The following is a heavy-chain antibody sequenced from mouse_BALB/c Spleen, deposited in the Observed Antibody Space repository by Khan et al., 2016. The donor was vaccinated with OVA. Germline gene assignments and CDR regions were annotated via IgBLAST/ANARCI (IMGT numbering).Heavy chain of an antibody. CDR3: ARLEDI. CDR2: IWAGGST. Sequence: VQLKESGPGLVAPSQSLSITCTVSGFSLTSYGVHWVRQPLGKGLEWLGVIWAGGSTHYNSALMSRLSFSKDNTKSQVILKMNSLQTDDTAMYYCARLEDIWGQGTTLTVSS. J-gene: IGHJ2*01. D-gene: IGHD1-3*01. V-gene: IGHV2-9*02. CDR1: GFSLTSYG.